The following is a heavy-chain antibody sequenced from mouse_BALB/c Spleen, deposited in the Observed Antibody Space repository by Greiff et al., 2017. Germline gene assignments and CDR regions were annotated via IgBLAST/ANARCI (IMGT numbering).Heavy chain of an antibody. CDR1: GYTFTSYY. D-gene: IGHD2-4*01. CDR2: IYPGNVNT. V-gene: IGHV1S56*01. J-gene: IGHJ3*01. Sequence: QVQLKESGPELVKPGASVRISCKASGYTFTSYYIHWVKQRPGQGLEWIGWIYPGNVNTKYNEKFKGKATLTADKSSSTAYMQLSSLTSEDSAVYFCAREHVRDYDGPCFAYWGQGTLVTVSA. CDR3: AREHVRDYDGPCFAY.